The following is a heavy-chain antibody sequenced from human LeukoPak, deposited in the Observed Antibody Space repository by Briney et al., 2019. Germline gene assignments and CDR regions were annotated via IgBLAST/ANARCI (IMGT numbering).Heavy chain of an antibody. J-gene: IGHJ4*02. V-gene: IGHV3-53*01. CDR3: AKDLDYYGSGSPFDY. Sequence: PGGSLRLSCAASGFTVSSNYMGWVRQAPGKGLEWVSVIYSGGDTYYADSVKGRFTISRDNSKNTLYLQMNSLRAEDTAVYYCAKDLDYYGSGSPFDYWGQGTLVTVSS. CDR1: GFTVSSNY. D-gene: IGHD3-10*01. CDR2: IYSGGDT.